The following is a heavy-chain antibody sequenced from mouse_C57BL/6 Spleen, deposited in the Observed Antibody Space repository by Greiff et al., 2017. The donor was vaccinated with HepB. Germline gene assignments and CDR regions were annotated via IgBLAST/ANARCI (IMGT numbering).Heavy chain of an antibody. D-gene: IGHD1-1*01. Sequence: EVQGVESGGGLVKPGGSLKLSCAASGFTFSSYAMSWVRQTPEKRLEWVATISDGGSYTYYPDNVKGRFTISRDNAKNNLYLQMSHLKSEDTAMYYCARDLDYYGSNYAMDYWGQGTSVTVSS. J-gene: IGHJ4*01. CDR1: GFTFSSYA. V-gene: IGHV5-4*01. CDR3: ARDLDYYGSNYAMDY. CDR2: ISDGGSYT.